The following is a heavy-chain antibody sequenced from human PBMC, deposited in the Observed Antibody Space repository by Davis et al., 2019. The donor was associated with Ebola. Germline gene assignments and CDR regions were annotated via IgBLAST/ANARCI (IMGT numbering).Heavy chain of an antibody. CDR3: ARGGNSPHYYYYGMDV. Sequence: MPSETLSLTCTVSGGSISSYYWSWIRQLPGKGLEWIGYISYSGSTNYSPSLKSRVTISVDTSKNQFSLKLSSVTAADTAVYYCARGGNSPHYYYYGMDVWGQGTTVTVSS. D-gene: IGHD4-23*01. J-gene: IGHJ6*02. V-gene: IGHV4-59*01. CDR1: GGSISSYY. CDR2: ISYSGST.